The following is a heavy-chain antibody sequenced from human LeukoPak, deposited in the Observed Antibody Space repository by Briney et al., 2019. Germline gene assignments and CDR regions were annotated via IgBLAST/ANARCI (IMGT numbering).Heavy chain of an antibody. CDR3: ARILRYFDWLSAVDY. CDR2: ISAYNGNT. J-gene: IGHJ4*02. CDR1: GYTFTSYD. V-gene: IGHV1-18*01. D-gene: IGHD3-9*01. Sequence: ASVKVSCKASGYTFTSYDISWVRQAPGQGLEWMGWISAYNGNTNYAQKLQGRVTMTTDTSTSTAYMELRSLRSDDTAVYYCARILRYFDWLSAVDYWGQGTLVTVSS.